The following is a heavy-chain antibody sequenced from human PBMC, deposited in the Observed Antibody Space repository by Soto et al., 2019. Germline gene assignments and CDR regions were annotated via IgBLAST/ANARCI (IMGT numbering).Heavy chain of an antibody. D-gene: IGHD4-17*01. CDR1: GYTFITYG. J-gene: IGHJ4*02. V-gene: IGHV1-18*01. CDR3: ARGGVYGGAFGF. CDR2: ISSYNGNT. Sequence: QVQLVQSGAEVKKPGASVKVSCKASGYTFITYGISWVRQAPGQGLEWMGRISSYNGNTYHAQKIQGRLTMSTDTSTSTAYMERRSLSSDDTAVYYCARGGVYGGAFGFWGQGTLVTVFS.